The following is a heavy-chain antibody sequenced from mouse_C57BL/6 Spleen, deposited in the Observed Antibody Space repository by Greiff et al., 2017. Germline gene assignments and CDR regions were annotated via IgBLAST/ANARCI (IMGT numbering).Heavy chain of an antibody. CDR1: GFTFSSYG. V-gene: IGHV5-6*01. CDR2: ISSGGSYT. Sequence: EVKLMESGGDLVKPGGSLKLSCAASGFTFSSYGMSWVRQTPDQRLEWVATISSGGSYTYYPDSVKGRFTISRDNAKNTLYLQMSSLKSEDTAMYYCARHLYYFDDWGQGTTLTGSS. CDR3: ARHLYYFDD. J-gene: IGHJ2*01.